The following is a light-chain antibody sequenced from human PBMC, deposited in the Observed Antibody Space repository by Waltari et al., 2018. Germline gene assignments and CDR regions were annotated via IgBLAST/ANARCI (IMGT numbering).Light chain of an antibody. V-gene: IGKV1-39*01. CDR2: AAS. CDR3: QQSYSSPRT. Sequence: DIQMTQSPSSLSASVGDRVTINFRASQRISSYLNRYQQKPGKAPKLLISAASSLRSGVPSRFSGSVSGTDFTLTLSSPQPEDFSTYYCQQSYSSPRTFGQGTKVEIK. CDR1: QRISSY. J-gene: IGKJ1*01.